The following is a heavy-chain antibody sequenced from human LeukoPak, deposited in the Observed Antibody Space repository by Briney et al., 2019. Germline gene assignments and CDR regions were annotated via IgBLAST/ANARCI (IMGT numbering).Heavy chain of an antibody. D-gene: IGHD2-15*01. CDR2: ISSSSSYI. J-gene: IGHJ4*02. Sequence: GGSLRLSCAASGFTLSSYSMNWVRQAPGKGLEWVSSISSSSSYIYYADSVKGRFTISRDNAKNPLYLQMNSLRAEDTALYYCASSWKNEVVAATRGDWAFDYWGQGTLVTVSS. CDR1: GFTLSSYS. V-gene: IGHV3-21*01. CDR3: ASSWKNEVVAATRGDWAFDY.